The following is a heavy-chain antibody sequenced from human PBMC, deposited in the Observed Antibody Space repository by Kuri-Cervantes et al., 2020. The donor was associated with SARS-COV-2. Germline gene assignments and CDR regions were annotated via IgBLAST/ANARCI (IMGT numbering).Heavy chain of an antibody. CDR1: GYTFTGYY. CDR2: INPNSGGT. Sequence: ASVKVSCKASGYTFTGYYMHWVRQAPGQGLEWMGWINPNSGGTNYAQKFQGWVTMTRDTSISTAYMELSSLRSEDTAVYYCARDSPGEGGPVTTDLDDYWGQGTLVTVSS. CDR3: ARDSPGEGGPVTTDLDDY. J-gene: IGHJ4*02. V-gene: IGHV1-2*04. D-gene: IGHD4-17*01.